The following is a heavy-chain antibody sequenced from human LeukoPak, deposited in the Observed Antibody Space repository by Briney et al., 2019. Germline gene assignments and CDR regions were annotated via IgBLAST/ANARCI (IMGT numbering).Heavy chain of an antibody. J-gene: IGHJ6*02. Sequence: SETPSLTCAVYGGSFSGYYWSWIRQPPGKGLEWIGEINHSGSTNYNPSLKSRVTISVDTSKNQFSLKLSSVTAADTAVYYCARRAQPRRGYCSGGSCYSYYYYGMDVWGQGTTVTVSS. D-gene: IGHD2-15*01. V-gene: IGHV4-34*01. CDR3: ARRAQPRRGYCSGGSCYSYYYYGMDV. CDR2: INHSGST. CDR1: GGSFSGYY.